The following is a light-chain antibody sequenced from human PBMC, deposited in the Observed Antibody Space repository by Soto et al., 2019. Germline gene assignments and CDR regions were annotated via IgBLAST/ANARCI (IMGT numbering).Light chain of an antibody. CDR3: ISYAGSNNWV. Sequence: QSVMTQPPSASGSPGQSVTISCTGCSSDVGGYNYVSWYQQHPGKAPKLMIYGVSKRPSGVPDRFSGSKSGNTASLTVSGLQAEDASDYYCISYAGSNNWVFGGGTKVTVL. CDR1: SSDVGGYNY. V-gene: IGLV2-8*01. J-gene: IGLJ3*02. CDR2: GVS.